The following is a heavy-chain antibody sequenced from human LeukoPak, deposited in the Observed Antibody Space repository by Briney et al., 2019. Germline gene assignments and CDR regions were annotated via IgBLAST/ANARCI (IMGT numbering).Heavy chain of an antibody. J-gene: IGHJ4*02. Sequence: PGGSLRLSCAASGFTFSSYAMSWVRQAPGKGLEWVSGISGSGVSTHYADSVKGRFTISRDNSKNTLYLQMNSLKTEDTAVYYCATVGCGSTTCYSDYWGQGNLVTVSS. CDR1: GFTFSSYA. CDR2: ISGSGVST. D-gene: IGHD2-2*01. CDR3: ATVGCGSTTCYSDY. V-gene: IGHV3-23*01.